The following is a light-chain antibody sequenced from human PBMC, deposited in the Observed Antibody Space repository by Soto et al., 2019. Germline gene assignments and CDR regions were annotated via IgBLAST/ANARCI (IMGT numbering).Light chain of an antibody. J-gene: IGKJ1*01. CDR1: QDISNY. V-gene: IGKV1-6*01. Sequence: IQMTQSPSSLSASVGDRVTITCQASQDISNYLNWYHQKPGKAPKLLIFAASRLQSGVPPRFSGSGSGTDFTLAISSLQPEDSATYYCLQDINYPWTFGQGTKVDIK. CDR2: AAS. CDR3: LQDINYPWT.